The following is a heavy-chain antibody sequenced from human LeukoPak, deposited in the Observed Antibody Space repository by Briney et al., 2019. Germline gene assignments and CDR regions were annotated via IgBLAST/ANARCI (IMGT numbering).Heavy chain of an antibody. CDR1: GYTFTGYY. Sequence: ASVTVSCKASGYTFTGYYMHWVRHAPGQGLEWMGWINPNSGGTNYAQKFQGRVTMTRDTSISTAYMDLSRLRSDDTAVYYCAPSSVWLYYFGYWGQGTLVTVSS. D-gene: IGHD6-19*01. CDR2: INPNSGGT. J-gene: IGHJ4*02. V-gene: IGHV1-2*02. CDR3: APSSVWLYYFGY.